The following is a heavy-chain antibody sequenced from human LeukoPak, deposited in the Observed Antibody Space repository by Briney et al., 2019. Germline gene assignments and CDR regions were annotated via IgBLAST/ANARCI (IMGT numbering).Heavy chain of an antibody. CDR1: GFTFSSYS. J-gene: IGHJ4*02. V-gene: IGHV3-48*02. Sequence: GGSLRLSCAASGFTFSSYSMNWVRQAPGKGLEWVSYISSSSNTIYYADSVKGRFTISRDNAKNSLYLQMNSLRDEDTAVYYCARDILTKQAYSGYDKWGQGTLVTVPS. CDR2: ISSSSNTI. CDR3: ARDILTKQAYSGYDK. D-gene: IGHD5-12*01.